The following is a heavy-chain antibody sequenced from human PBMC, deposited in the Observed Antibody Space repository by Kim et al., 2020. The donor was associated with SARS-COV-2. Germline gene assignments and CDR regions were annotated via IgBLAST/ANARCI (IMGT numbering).Heavy chain of an antibody. CDR3: ARVGYSYGSLFDY. J-gene: IGHJ4*02. V-gene: IGHV4-59*01. Sequence: YNPSHKSRVTISVDTSKNQFSLKLSSVTAADTAVYYCARVGYSYGSLFDYWGQGTLVTVSS. D-gene: IGHD5-18*01.